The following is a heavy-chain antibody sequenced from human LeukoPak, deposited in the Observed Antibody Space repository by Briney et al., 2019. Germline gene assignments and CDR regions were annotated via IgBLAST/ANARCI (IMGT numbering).Heavy chain of an antibody. CDR1: GFTFSSYA. J-gene: IGHJ4*02. V-gene: IGHV3-30*04. CDR2: ISYDGSNK. CDR3: ARGAALWFGERQNSY. Sequence: GGSLRLSCAASGFTFSSYAMHWVRQAPGKGLEWVAVISYDGSNKYYADSVKGRFTISRDNSKNTLYLQMNSLRAEDTAVYYCARGAALWFGERQNSYWGQGTLVTVSS. D-gene: IGHD3-10*01.